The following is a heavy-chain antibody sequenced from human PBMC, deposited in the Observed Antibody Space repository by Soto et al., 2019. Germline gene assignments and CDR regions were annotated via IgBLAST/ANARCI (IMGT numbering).Heavy chain of an antibody. V-gene: IGHV3-33*01. CDR2: IWYDGSNK. Sequence: GGSLSLSCTASGFPFRSYGMHWVRQAPGKGLEWVAVIWYDGSNKYYADSVKGRFTISRDNSKDTLYLQMNSLRAEDTAVYYCARDQYCSGGSCYYYYGMDVWGQGTTVTVSS. J-gene: IGHJ6*02. D-gene: IGHD2-15*01. CDR3: ARDQYCSGGSCYYYYGMDV. CDR1: GFPFRSYG.